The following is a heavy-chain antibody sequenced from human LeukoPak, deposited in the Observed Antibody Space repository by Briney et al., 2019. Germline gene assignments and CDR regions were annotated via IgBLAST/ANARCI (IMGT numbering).Heavy chain of an antibody. CDR2: IIPIFGTA. CDR1: GGTFSSYA. J-gene: IGHJ3*02. V-gene: IGHV1-69*01. CDR3: ARVVSNPVFYAFDI. Sequence: VASVKVSCKASGGTFSSYAISWVRQAPGQGLEWMGGIIPIFGTANYAQKFQGRVTITADESTSTAYMELSSLRSEDTAVYYCARVVSNPVFYAFDIWGQGTMVTVSS. D-gene: IGHD3-22*01.